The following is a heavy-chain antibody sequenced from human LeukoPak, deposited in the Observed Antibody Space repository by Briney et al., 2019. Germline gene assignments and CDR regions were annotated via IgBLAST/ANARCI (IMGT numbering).Heavy chain of an antibody. J-gene: IGHJ5*02. CDR3: AKTLAPLEGWFDP. D-gene: IGHD6-13*01. CDR1: GFTFSSYG. Sequence: PGGSLRLSCAASGFTFSSYGMHWVRQAPGKGLEWVAFIRYDGSNKYYADSVKGRFTISRDNSKNTLYLQMNSLRAEDTAVYYCAKTLAPLEGWFDPWGQGTLVTVSS. CDR2: IRYDGSNK. V-gene: IGHV3-30*02.